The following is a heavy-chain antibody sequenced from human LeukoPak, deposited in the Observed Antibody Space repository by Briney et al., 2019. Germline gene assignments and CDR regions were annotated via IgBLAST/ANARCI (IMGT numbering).Heavy chain of an antibody. D-gene: IGHD6-6*01. CDR3: AKERGIAARQHYFDY. CDR1: GFTFSSYA. Sequence: PGGSLRLSCAASGFTFSSYAMSWVRQAPGMGLEWVSSISTSGDSAYYADSVKGRFAISRDNSKNTLYLQMNSLRAEDAAVYYCAKERGIAARQHYFDYWGQGTLVTVSS. CDR2: ISTSGDSA. V-gene: IGHV3-23*01. J-gene: IGHJ4*02.